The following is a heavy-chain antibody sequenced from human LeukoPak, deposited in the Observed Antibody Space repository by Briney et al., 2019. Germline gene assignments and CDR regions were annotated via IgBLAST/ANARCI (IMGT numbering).Heavy chain of an antibody. CDR3: ARGRATSFFDY. J-gene: IGHJ4*02. CDR2: ISSSSSHT. V-gene: IGHV3-11*06. CDR1: GFTFSDYY. Sequence: PGGSLRLSCAASGFTFSDYYMTWIRQAPGKGLEWLSYISSSSSHTNYADSVKGRFTISRDNAKNSLSLQLNSLRADDTAVYYCARGRATSFFDYWGQGTLVTVSS. D-gene: IGHD1-26*01.